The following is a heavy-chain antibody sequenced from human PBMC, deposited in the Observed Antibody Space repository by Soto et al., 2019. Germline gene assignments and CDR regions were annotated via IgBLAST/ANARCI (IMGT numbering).Heavy chain of an antibody. D-gene: IGHD4-17*01. V-gene: IGHV1-69*13. CDR1: GGTFSSYA. CDR2: IIPIFGTA. Sequence: ASVKVSCKASGGTFSSYAISWVRQAPGQGLEWMGGIIPIFGTANYAQKFQGIVTITADESTSTAYMELSSLRAEDTAVYYCARDPSNDYGDYCYFDLWGRGTLVTVSS. J-gene: IGHJ2*01. CDR3: ARDPSNDYGDYCYFDL.